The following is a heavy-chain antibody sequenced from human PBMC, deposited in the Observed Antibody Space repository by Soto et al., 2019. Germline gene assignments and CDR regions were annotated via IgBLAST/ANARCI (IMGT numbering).Heavy chain of an antibody. CDR1: GASFSHFY. CDR2: IYDSGST. CDR3: AASYYGILTGHFAFEI. Sequence: QVQLQESGPRLVKPSETLSLTCTVSGASFSHFYWSWIRQPPGKGLEWLGYIYDSGSTNYNPSLKSRVTMSVDTSKTQFSLDLGSVTAADTAVYFCAASYYGILTGHFAFEIWGHGTIVTVSS. V-gene: IGHV4-59*01. D-gene: IGHD3-9*01. J-gene: IGHJ3*02.